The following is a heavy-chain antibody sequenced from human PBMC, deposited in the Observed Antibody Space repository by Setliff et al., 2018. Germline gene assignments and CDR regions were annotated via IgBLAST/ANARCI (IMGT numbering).Heavy chain of an antibody. D-gene: IGHD5-18*01. CDR1: GDSISSGSYY. V-gene: IGHV4-61*09. CDR3: ARGGYSYGLGGFPLDY. Sequence: PSETLSLTCTVSGDSISSGSYYWTWIRQPAGKGLEWIGHFHTGGSTNYNRSLRSRVSISVDTSKNQFSLKLSSVTAADTATYYCARGGYSYGLGGFPLDYWGQGTLVTVSS. J-gene: IGHJ4*02. CDR2: FHTGGST.